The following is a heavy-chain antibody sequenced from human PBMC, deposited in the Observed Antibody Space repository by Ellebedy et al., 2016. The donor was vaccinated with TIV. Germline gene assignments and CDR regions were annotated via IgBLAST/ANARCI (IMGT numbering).Heavy chain of an antibody. V-gene: IGHV3-7*01. Sequence: PGGSLRLSCIASGLSFRSYWMSWVRQAPGKRLEWVANLRQDGDAKYYVDSVKGRFTISRDNAKNSLYLQMNGLRAEDTAVYYCARRGSYGDYAVQVNPWFDPWGQGTLVTVSS. CDR1: GLSFRSYW. D-gene: IGHD4-17*01. J-gene: IGHJ5*02. CDR2: LRQDGDAK. CDR3: ARRGSYGDYAVQVNPWFDP.